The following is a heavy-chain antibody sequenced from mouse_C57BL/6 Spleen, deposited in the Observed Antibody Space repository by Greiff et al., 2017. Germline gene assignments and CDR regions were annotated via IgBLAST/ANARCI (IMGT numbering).Heavy chain of an antibody. Sequence: QVQLQQSGAELVMPGASVKLSCKASGYTFTSYWMHWVKQRPGQGLEWIGEIDPSDSYTNYNQKFKGKSTLTVDKSSSTAYMQLSSLTSEDSAVYYCARSYYSNSSSFAYWGQGTLVTVSA. CDR3: ARSYYSNSSSFAY. CDR1: GYTFTSYW. J-gene: IGHJ3*01. CDR2: IDPSDSYT. V-gene: IGHV1-69*01. D-gene: IGHD2-5*01.